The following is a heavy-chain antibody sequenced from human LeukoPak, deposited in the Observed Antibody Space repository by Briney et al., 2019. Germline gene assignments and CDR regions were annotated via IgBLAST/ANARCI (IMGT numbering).Heavy chain of an antibody. CDR1: GGTFSSYA. CDR3: ARDPGYCSGGSCYPNPDY. Sequence: SVKVSCKASGGTFSSYAISWVRQAPGQGLEWMGRIIPILGIANYAQKFQGRVTITADKSTSTAYMGLSSLRSEDTAVYYCARDPGYCSGGSCYPNPDYWGQGTLVTVSS. CDR2: IIPILGIA. D-gene: IGHD2-15*01. V-gene: IGHV1-69*04. J-gene: IGHJ4*02.